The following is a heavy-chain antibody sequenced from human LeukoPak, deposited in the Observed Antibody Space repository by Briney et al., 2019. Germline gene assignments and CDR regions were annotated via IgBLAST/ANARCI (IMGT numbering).Heavy chain of an antibody. CDR1: GFTFNDFA. J-gene: IGHJ3*01. CDR2: IGDAGT. CDR3: AKDLGPFEG. D-gene: IGHD3-16*01. Sequence: GGSLRPSCASSGFTFNDFAMTGVPQAPGKGLEWVSSIGDAGTYYADSVKGRFTISRDNSKNMLYLQLNSLRAGDTAMYYCAKDLGPFEGRGQGTMVTVSS. V-gene: IGHV3-23*01.